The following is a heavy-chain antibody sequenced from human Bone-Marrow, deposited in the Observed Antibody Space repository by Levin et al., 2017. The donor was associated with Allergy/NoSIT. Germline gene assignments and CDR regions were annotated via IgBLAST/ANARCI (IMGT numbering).Heavy chain of an antibody. V-gene: IGHV3-21*01. D-gene: IGHD5-18*01. CDR2: ISSSSSYI. CDR1: GFTFSSYS. CDR3: ARDSGIQLWSTLTLDY. Sequence: GSLRLSCAASGFTFSSYSMNWVRQAPGKGLEWVSSISSSSSYIYYADSVKGRFTISRDNAKNSLYLQMNSLRAEDTAVYYCARDSGIQLWSTLTLDYWGQGTLVTVSS. J-gene: IGHJ4*02.